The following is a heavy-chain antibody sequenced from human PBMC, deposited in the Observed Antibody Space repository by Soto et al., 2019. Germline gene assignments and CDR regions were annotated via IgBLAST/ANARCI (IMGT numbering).Heavy chain of an antibody. V-gene: IGHV4-31*03. D-gene: IGHD6-25*01. J-gene: IGHJ4*02. CDR1: GGSISSGGYY. Sequence: QVQLQESGPGLVKPSQTLSLTCTVSGGSISSGGYYWSWIRQHPGKGLEWIGYIYYSGSTYYNPSLKSRVTISVDTSKNQVSLKLSSGTAADTAVYYCARGTQKAAPCDYGGQGTLVTVSS. CDR2: IYYSGST. CDR3: ARGTQKAAPCDY.